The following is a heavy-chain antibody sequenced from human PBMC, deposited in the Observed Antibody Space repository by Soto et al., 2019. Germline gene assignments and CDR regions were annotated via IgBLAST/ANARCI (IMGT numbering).Heavy chain of an antibody. CDR2: ISAYNGNT. Sequence: QVHLVQSGAEVKKPGASVKVSCKASGYTFTSYGISWVRQAPGQGLEWMGWISAYNGNTNYAQKLQGRVTMTTDTSTSTAYMELRSLRSDDTAVYYCARDPSRVYYDTSGTGFDPWGQGTLVTVSS. J-gene: IGHJ5*02. D-gene: IGHD3-22*01. CDR3: ARDPSRVYYDTSGTGFDP. CDR1: GYTFTSYG. V-gene: IGHV1-18*01.